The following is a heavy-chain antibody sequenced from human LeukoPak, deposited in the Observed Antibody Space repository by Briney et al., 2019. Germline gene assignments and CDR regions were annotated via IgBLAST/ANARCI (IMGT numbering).Heavy chain of an antibody. V-gene: IGHV3-21*01. CDR1: GFSLSSYN. D-gene: IGHD6-13*01. CDR2: ISTSSYYI. Sequence: GGSLRLSCVASGFSLSSYNMNWVRQAPGKGLEWVSSISTSSYYIYYTDSVRGRFIISRDNAKNTLYLQMNSLRAEDTAVYYCARGGYSSTLYGRYQHWGQGTLVTVSP. J-gene: IGHJ1*01. CDR3: ARGGYSSTLYGRYQH.